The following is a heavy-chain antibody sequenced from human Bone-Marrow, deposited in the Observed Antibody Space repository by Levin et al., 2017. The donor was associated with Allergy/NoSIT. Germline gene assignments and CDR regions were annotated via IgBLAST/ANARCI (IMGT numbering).Heavy chain of an antibody. CDR1: GYQFTDYW. J-gene: IGHJ4*02. CDR3: ARHSNELAPYNTEWGEEHYFDY. Sequence: GGSLRLSCQGSGYQFTDYWIGWVRQLPGKGLEWMGNIYPGDSETRSSPSFQGQVTISVDKSINTAYLQWDSLRATDTAMYYCARHSNELAPYNTEWGEEHYFDYWGQGTLDTVSS. D-gene: IGHD3-3*01. V-gene: IGHV5-51*01. CDR2: IYPGDSET.